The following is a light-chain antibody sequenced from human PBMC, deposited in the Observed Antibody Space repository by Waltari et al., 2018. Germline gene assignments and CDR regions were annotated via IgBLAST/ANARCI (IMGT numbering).Light chain of an antibody. V-gene: IGLV2-14*03. J-gene: IGLJ3*02. CDR3: SSHTTRSTWV. CDR2: DVR. Sequence: TISCTGTTYDIGYYDYVSWYQQHLGRAPKLIIYDVRERPSGVSDRFSGSKSGNTASLIISGLQADDEADYYCSSHTTRSTWVFGGGTKLTVL. CDR1: TYDIGYYDY.